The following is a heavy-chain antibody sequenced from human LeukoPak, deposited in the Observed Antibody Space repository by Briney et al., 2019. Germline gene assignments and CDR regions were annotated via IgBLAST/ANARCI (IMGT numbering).Heavy chain of an antibody. Sequence: EGSLRLSCAASGFTFNSYAMSWVRQAPGKGLEWVSGISGSGGNTYYADSVKGRFTISRDNSRNTLYLQMNSLTAEDTALYYCAKSRGYSNTSPFDYWGQGTLVAVSS. D-gene: IGHD5-12*01. CDR1: GFTFNSYA. CDR3: AKSRGYSNTSPFDY. V-gene: IGHV3-23*01. J-gene: IGHJ4*02. CDR2: ISGSGGNT.